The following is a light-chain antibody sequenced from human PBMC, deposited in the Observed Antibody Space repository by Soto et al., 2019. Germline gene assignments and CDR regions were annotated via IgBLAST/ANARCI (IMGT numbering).Light chain of an antibody. CDR3: QQRIKLPPVT. V-gene: IGKV3-15*01. Sequence: MTQSPGTLSDFPGGSASLSCRASQTIDSNLTCYQQKPVQAPRLLVYGASPRATGIPVRFSGSGSGTEFTLTISSLQSHDFANYYCQQRIKLPPVTSGQGTRLDIK. CDR2: GAS. J-gene: IGKJ5*01. CDR1: QTIDSN.